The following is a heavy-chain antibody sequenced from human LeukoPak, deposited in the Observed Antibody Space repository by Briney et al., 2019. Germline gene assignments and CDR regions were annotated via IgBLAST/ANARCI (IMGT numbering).Heavy chain of an antibody. CDR2: INPSNGNT. CDR3: ACSVTTQCQGDY. J-gene: IGHJ4*02. Sequence: GASVKVSCKASGYTFTSYAMHWVRQAPGQGLEWMGGINPSNGNTKYSQKFQGRVTITRDTSASTAYMELSSLRSEDTAVYYCACSVTTQCQGDYWGQGTLVTVSS. D-gene: IGHD4-17*01. V-gene: IGHV1-3*01. CDR1: GYTFTSYA.